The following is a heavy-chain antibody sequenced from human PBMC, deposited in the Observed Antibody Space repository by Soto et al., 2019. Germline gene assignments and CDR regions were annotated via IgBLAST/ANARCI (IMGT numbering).Heavy chain of an antibody. CDR3: ASDSPEWEHLIGC. CDR2: ISNGGDRI. CDR1: GLSFSSYA. D-gene: IGHD1-26*01. J-gene: IGHJ4*02. Sequence: QVQLVESGGGVVQPGESLRLSCLVSGLSFSSYAMHWVRQAPGKGLEWVAVISNGGDRIYYADSVKGRFTISRDNSRNSLFLEMYSLRTEDTALYYCASDSPEWEHLIGCWGQGTLVTVSS. V-gene: IGHV3-30*14.